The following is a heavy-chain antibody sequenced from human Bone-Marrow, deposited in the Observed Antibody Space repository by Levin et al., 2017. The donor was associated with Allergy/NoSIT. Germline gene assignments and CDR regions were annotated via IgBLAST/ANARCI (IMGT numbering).Heavy chain of an antibody. D-gene: IGHD1/OR15-1a*01. V-gene: IGHV3-23*01. J-gene: IGHJ6*02. CDR2: ISTTGDNT. CDR3: AKSRGGGTFYYYALDA. Sequence: LSLPCAASGFTFRSSAMAWVRQAPGKGLEWVSAISTTGDNTYYAQSVEGRFTISRDNRKDTLYVQMNSLRAEDTAVYYCAKSRGGGTFYYYALDAWGQGTTVTVSS. CDR1: GFTFRSSA.